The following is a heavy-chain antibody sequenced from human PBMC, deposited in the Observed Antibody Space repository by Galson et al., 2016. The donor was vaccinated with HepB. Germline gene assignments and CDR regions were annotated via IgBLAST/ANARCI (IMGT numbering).Heavy chain of an antibody. D-gene: IGHD6-19*01. J-gene: IGHJ5*02. CDR1: GFFFSTYN. Sequence: SLRLSCAASGFFFSTYNMNWVRQAPGKGLEWVSSIRVGGGGTFYADSVKGRFTISRDNSKNTLSLQMNSLRAEDTAVYYCAKCSNADYSTGWCHWFDPWGQGTLVTVSS. CDR3: AKCSNADYSTGWCHWFDP. V-gene: IGHV3-23*01. CDR2: IRVGGGGT.